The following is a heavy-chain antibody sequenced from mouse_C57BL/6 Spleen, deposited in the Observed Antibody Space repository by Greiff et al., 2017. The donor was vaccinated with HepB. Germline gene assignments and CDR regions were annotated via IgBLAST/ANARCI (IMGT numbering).Heavy chain of an antibody. J-gene: IGHJ3*01. V-gene: IGHV1-76*01. CDR2: IYPGSGNT. Sequence: QVQLQQSGAELVRPGASVKLSCKASGYTFTDYYINWVKQRPGQGLEWIARIYPGSGNTYYNEKFKGKATLTAEKSSSTAYMQLSSLTSEDSAVYFCARGLYDGFAYWGQGTLVTVSA. CDR1: GYTFTDYY. D-gene: IGHD2-12*01. CDR3: ARGLYDGFAY.